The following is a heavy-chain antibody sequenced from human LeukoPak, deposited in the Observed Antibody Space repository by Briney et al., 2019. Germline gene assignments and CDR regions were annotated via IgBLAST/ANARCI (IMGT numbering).Heavy chain of an antibody. Sequence: ASXXVSCKASGGTFSSYAISWVRQAPGQGLEWMGRIIPIFGTANYAQKFQGRGTITTDESTSTAYMELSSLRSEDTAVYYCASSAGYSSGIDIWGQGTTVTVSS. CDR1: GGTFSSYA. CDR3: ASSAGYSSGIDI. J-gene: IGHJ3*02. D-gene: IGHD6-19*01. CDR2: IIPIFGTA. V-gene: IGHV1-69*05.